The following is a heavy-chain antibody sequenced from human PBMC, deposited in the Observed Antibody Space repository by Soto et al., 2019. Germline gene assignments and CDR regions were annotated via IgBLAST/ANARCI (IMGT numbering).Heavy chain of an antibody. Sequence: QVQLVQSGAEVKKPGSSVKISCKASGGTFSSNTINWVRQAAGEGLEWMGGIIPFSGTPNYPEKFQGRVTITADKFTNTEYMELGGLRSEDTAVYYCASKAACGGDCYAFDSWGQGTLVTVS. CDR3: ASKAACGGDCYAFDS. D-gene: IGHD2-21*02. V-gene: IGHV1-69*06. CDR2: IIPFSGTP. CDR1: GGTFSSNT. J-gene: IGHJ4*02.